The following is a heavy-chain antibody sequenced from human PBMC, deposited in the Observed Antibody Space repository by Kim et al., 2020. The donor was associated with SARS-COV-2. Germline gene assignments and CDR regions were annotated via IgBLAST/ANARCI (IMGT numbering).Heavy chain of an antibody. J-gene: IGHJ6*02. CDR2: IYPGDSDT. D-gene: IGHD3-9*01. Sequence: GESLKISCKGSGYSFTSYWIGWVRQMPGKGLEWMGIIYPGDSDTRYSPSFQGQVTISADKSISTAYLQWSSLKASDTAMYYCARHWDHYDILTGVYYYYGMDVWGQGTTVTVSS. CDR1: GYSFTSYW. CDR3: ARHWDHYDILTGVYYYYGMDV. V-gene: IGHV5-51*01.